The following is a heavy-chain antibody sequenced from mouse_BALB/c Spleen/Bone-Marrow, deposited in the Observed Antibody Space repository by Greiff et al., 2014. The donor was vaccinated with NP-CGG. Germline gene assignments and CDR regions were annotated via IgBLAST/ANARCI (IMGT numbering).Heavy chain of an antibody. CDR2: INPNSRTI. Sequence: VQLQQPGGGLVQPGGSLKLSCAASGFDFSGYWMTWVRQAPGKGLEWIGEINPNSRTINYKPSLKEKFIMSRDNAKNTLYPQMSKVRSEDTALYYCARNGYYGWMTYWGQGTLVTVSA. V-gene: IGHV4-1*02. CDR3: ARNGYYGWMTY. CDR1: GFDFSGYW. D-gene: IGHD1-2*01. J-gene: IGHJ3*01.